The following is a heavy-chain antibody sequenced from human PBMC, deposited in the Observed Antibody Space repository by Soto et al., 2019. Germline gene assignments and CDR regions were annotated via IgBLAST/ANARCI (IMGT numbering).Heavy chain of an antibody. V-gene: IGHV3-7*01. CDR3: AREKRANGYFDY. J-gene: IGHJ4*02. Sequence: PGGSLRLSCAASGFTFSAYWMSWVRQAPGKGLEWVANIKQAGSEKYYVDSVNGRFIISRDDAKNSFFLQVNSLRVEDTAVYYCAREKRANGYFDYWGQGTLVTVSS. CDR2: IKQAGSEK. D-gene: IGHD6-25*01. CDR1: GFTFSAYW.